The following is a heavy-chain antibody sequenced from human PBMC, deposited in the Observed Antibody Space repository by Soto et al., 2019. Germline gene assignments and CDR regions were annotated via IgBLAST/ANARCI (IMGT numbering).Heavy chain of an antibody. V-gene: IGHV3-23*01. CDR1: GFTFSSYA. Sequence: GGSLRLSCAASGFTFSSYAMSWVRQAPGKGLEWVSAISGSGGSTYYADSVKGRFTISRDNSKNTLYLQMNSLRAEDTAVYYCAKDTYYDFWSCYPDAFDIWGQGTMVTVSS. CDR3: AKDTYYDFWSCYPDAFDI. CDR2: ISGSGGST. J-gene: IGHJ3*02. D-gene: IGHD3-3*01.